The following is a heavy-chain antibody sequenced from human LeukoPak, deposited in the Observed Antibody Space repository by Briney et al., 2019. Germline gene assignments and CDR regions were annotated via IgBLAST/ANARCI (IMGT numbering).Heavy chain of an antibody. CDR2: IYYSGST. J-gene: IGHJ4*02. CDR1: GGSVSSGSYY. Sequence: PSETLSLTCTVSGGSVSSGSYYWGWIRQPPGKGLEWIGYIYYSGSTNYNPSLKSRVTISVDTSKNHFSLKLSSVTAADTAVYYCARSRRRVATISPYYFDYWGRGTLVTVSS. D-gene: IGHD5-12*01. V-gene: IGHV4-61*03. CDR3: ARSRRRVATISPYYFDY.